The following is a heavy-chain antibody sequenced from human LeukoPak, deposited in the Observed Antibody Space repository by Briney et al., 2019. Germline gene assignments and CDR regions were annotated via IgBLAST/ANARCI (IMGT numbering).Heavy chain of an antibody. CDR1: GGSFSGYY. CDR2: INHSGST. V-gene: IGHV4-34*01. Sequence: SETLSLTCAVYGGSFSGYYWSWIRQPPGKGLEWIGEINHSGSTNYNPSLKSRVTISVDTSKNQFSLKLSSVTAADTAVYYCARKIGNDYGDYEEDYWGQGTLVTVSS. J-gene: IGHJ4*02. CDR3: ARKIGNDYGDYEEDY. D-gene: IGHD4-17*01.